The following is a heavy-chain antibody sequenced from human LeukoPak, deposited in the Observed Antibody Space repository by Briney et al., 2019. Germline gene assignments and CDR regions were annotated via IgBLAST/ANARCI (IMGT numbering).Heavy chain of an antibody. V-gene: IGHV4-34*01. J-gene: IGHJ6*03. CDR1: GVSFSCYY. CDR3: ARLTMVRGVTYYYYYYMDV. Sequence: SETLSLTCSVYGVSFSCYYCSWIRQPPGKGLEWIGEINHSESTNYNPSLKSRVIISVETSKNQFSLKLRSVTAADTAVYYCARLTMVRGVTYYYYYYMDVWGKGTTVTVSS. CDR2: INHSEST. D-gene: IGHD3-10*01.